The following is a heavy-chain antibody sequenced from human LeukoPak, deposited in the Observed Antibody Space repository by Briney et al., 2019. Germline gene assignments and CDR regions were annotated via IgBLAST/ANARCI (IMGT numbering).Heavy chain of an antibody. V-gene: IGHV4-4*07. CDR2: IYITGST. CDR3: ARVYRKTYKWNDQPDY. CDR1: GGSITSYY. Sequence: SETLSLTCTVSGGSITSYYWSWIRQSAGKGLEWIGRIYITGSTTYNPSLKSRVTMSLDTSKNQFSLKLSSVTAADTAVYYCARVYRKTYKWNDQPDYWGQGTLVTVSS. J-gene: IGHJ4*02. D-gene: IGHD1-20*01.